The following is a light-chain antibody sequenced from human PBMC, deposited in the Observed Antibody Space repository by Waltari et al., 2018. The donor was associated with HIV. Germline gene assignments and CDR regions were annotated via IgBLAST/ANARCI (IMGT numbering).Light chain of an antibody. CDR2: DVT. V-gene: IGLV2-11*01. CDR1: SSDVGGYTY. J-gene: IGLJ3*02. CDR3: CSCTLTYTWV. Sequence: QSALTQPRSVSGSPGQSVTIACTGTSSDVGGYTYVSWYQQHPGTAPKLRIYDVTKRPSGVPDRFSGSRSGNTASLTISGLQPEDEANYYCCSCTLTYTWVFGGGTKLTVL.